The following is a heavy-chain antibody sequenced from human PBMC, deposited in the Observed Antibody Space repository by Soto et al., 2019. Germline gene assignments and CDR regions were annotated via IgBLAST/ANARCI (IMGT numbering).Heavy chain of an antibody. Sequence: QVQLQESGPELVKPSQTLSVTCTVSGGSISSGGYYWNWIRQHPGKGLEWIGYIYHSGSSYYNPSRNSRVTISVDTSKNQCSLKVTSVTAADTAVYYCARAVNYSGAEDWFDPWGQRTLVTVYS. J-gene: IGHJ5*02. D-gene: IGHD2-21*01. CDR2: IYHSGSS. V-gene: IGHV4-31*03. CDR1: GGSISSGGYY. CDR3: ARAVNYSGAEDWFDP.